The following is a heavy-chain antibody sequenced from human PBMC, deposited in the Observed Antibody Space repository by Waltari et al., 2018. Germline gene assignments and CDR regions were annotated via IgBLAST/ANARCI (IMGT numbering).Heavy chain of an antibody. Sequence: EVQLLESGGGLVQPGGSLRLSCAASGFTFSSYAMTWVRQAPGKGLEWVSAISGSGGSTYYADAVKGRFTISRDNSKNTLYLQMNSLRAEDTAVYYCAKNIVGATLAYFDYWGRGTLVTVSS. J-gene: IGHJ4*02. CDR2: ISGSGGST. V-gene: IGHV3-23*01. D-gene: IGHD1-26*01. CDR1: GFTFSSYA. CDR3: AKNIVGATLAYFDY.